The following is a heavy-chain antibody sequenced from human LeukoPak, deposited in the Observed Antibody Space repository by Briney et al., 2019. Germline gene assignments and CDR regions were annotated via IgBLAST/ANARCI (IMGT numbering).Heavy chain of an antibody. CDR3: ARGIAADGPPEF. D-gene: IGHD6-13*01. CDR1: GGSISSYY. Sequence: SETLSLTCTVSGGSISSYYWSWIRQPPGKGLEWMGYIYHRGSTNYNPSLKSRVTISVDTSNNQFSLKLISVTAADTAVYYCARGIAADGPPEFWGQGTLVTVSS. V-gene: IGHV4-59*01. CDR2: IYHRGST. J-gene: IGHJ4*02.